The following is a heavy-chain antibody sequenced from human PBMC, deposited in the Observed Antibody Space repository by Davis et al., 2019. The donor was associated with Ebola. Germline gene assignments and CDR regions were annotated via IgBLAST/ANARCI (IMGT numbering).Heavy chain of an antibody. CDR3: ARDSGSYYDRGWFDP. J-gene: IGHJ5*02. Sequence: PSETLSLTCAVYGGSFSGYYWSWIRQPPGKGLEWIGEINHSGSTNYNPSLKSRVTISVDTSKNQFSLKLSSVTAADTAVYYCARDSGSYYDRGWFDPWGQGTLVTVSS. CDR2: INHSGST. D-gene: IGHD3-22*01. CDR1: GGSFSGYY. V-gene: IGHV4-34*01.